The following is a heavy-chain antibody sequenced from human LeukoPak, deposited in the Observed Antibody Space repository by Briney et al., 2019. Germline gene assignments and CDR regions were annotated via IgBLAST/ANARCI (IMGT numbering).Heavy chain of an antibody. V-gene: IGHV4-4*02. CDR2: IYHSGST. CDR1: GGSISSSNW. J-gene: IGHJ5*02. Sequence: SGTLSLTCAVSGGSISSSNWWSWVRQPPGKGLEWIGEIYHSGSTNYNPSLKSRVTISVDKSKNQFSLKLSSVTAADTAVYYCARASRPARGSGSSYRGSCFDPWGQGTLVTVSS. D-gene: IGHD3-10*01. CDR3: ARASRPARGSGSSYRGSCFDP.